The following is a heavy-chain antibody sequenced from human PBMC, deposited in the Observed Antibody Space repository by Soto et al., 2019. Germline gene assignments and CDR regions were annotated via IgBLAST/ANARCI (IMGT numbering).Heavy chain of an antibody. Sequence: GGSLRLSCAASGFTFSSYGMHWVRQAPGKGLEWVAVISYDGSNKYYADSVKGRFTISRDNSKNTLYLQMNSLRAEDTAVYYCAKGVGYGDYLVHWGQGTLVTVSS. CDR1: GFTFSSYG. J-gene: IGHJ4*02. D-gene: IGHD4-17*01. CDR2: ISYDGSNK. V-gene: IGHV3-30*18. CDR3: AKGVGYGDYLVH.